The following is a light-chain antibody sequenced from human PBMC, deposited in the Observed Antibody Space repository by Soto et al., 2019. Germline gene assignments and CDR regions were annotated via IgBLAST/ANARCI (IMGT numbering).Light chain of an antibody. Sequence: LTQSPSFLSASVGDRVTITCRASQGISSYLAWYQQKPGQAPRLLIYGASTRATGTPDRFSGSGSGTDFTLTISRLEPEDFTVYYCQQSDISPEPFGQ. J-gene: IGKJ1*01. CDR3: QQSDISPEP. CDR2: GAS. CDR1: QGISSY. V-gene: IGKV3-20*01.